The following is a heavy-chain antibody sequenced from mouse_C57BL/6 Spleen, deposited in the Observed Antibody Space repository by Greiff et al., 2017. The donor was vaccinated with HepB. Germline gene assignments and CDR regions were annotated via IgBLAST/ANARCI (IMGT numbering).Heavy chain of an antibody. D-gene: IGHD6-1*01. J-gene: IGHJ4*01. CDR3: ASLAPGYYAMDY. Sequence: QVQLQQSGAELVKPGASVKLSCKASGYTFTSYWMQWVKQRPGQGLEWIGEIDPSDSYTNYNQKFKGKATLTVDTSSSTAYMQLSSLTSEDSAVYYCASLAPGYYAMDYWGQGTSVTVSS. V-gene: IGHV1-50*01. CDR1: GYTFTSYW. CDR2: IDPSDSYT.